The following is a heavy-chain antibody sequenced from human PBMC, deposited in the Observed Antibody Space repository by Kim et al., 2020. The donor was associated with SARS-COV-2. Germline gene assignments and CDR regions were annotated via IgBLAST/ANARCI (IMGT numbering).Heavy chain of an antibody. V-gene: IGHV4-34*01. CDR1: GGSFSGYY. Sequence: SETLSLTCAVYGGSFSGYYWSWIRQPPGKGLEWIGEINHSGSTNYNPSLKSRVTISVDTSKNQFSLKLSSVTAADTAVYYCARRPSYYDFWSGYPQVDYYYGMDVWGQGTTVTVSS. CDR2: INHSGST. D-gene: IGHD3-3*01. J-gene: IGHJ6*02. CDR3: ARRPSYYDFWSGYPQVDYYYGMDV.